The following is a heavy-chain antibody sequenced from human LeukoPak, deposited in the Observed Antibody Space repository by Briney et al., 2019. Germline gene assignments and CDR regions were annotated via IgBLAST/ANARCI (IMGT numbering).Heavy chain of an antibody. D-gene: IGHD3-9*01. Sequence: ASVTVSCKASGYTFTSYGISWVRQAPGQGLEWMGWISAYNGNTNYAQKLQGRVTMTTDTSTSTAYMELRSLRSDDTAVYYCARDRSTYYDILTGPPQDYWGQGTLVTVSS. CDR1: GYTFTSYG. CDR3: ARDRSTYYDILTGPPQDY. J-gene: IGHJ4*02. V-gene: IGHV1-18*01. CDR2: ISAYNGNT.